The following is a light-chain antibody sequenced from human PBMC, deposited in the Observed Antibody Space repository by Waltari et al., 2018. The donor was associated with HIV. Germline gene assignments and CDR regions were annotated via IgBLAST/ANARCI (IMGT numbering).Light chain of an antibody. CDR3: QHYGNSPPRVT. J-gene: IGKJ4*01. CDR1: QSVSSNY. CDR2: GAS. V-gene: IGKV3-20*01. Sequence: EIVLTQSPGTLSLSPGERATLFCRASQSVSSNYLAWYQQKPGQAPRLLIYGASSRATAIPDSFSGSGSGTDFTLTISRLEPEDFAVYYCQHYGNSPPRVTFGGGTKVEIK.